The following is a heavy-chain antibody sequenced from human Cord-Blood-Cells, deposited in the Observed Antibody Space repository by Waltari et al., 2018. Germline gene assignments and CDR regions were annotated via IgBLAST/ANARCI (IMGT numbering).Heavy chain of an antibody. Sequence: QVQLVQSGAEVKKPGSSVKVSCKASGGTFSSYAISWVRQAPGQGLEWMGGIIPMLGTANYAQKFQGRVTITADESTSTAYMELRSLRSEGTAVHYCARVRLGMGYFDYWRQGTLVTVSS. J-gene: IGHJ4*02. CDR3: ARVRLGMGYFDY. V-gene: IGHV1-69*01. CDR1: GGTFSSYA. D-gene: IGHD7-27*01. CDR2: IIPMLGTA.